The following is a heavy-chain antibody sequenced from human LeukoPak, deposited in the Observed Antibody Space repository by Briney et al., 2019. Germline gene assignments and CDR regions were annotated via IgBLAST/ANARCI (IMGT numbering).Heavy chain of an antibody. J-gene: IGHJ5*02. V-gene: IGHV4-59*11. CDR2: ILNGGKT. CDR1: GGSISRHY. CDR3: ARRKRAYSKQQPYNWFDP. D-gene: IGHD6-13*01. Sequence: SETLSLTCSVSGGSISRHYWSWIRQPPGKGLEWIGNILNGGKTHYHPSLKSRITISVDTSKNQFSLKLSSVTAADTAVYYCARRKRAYSKQQPYNWFDPWGQGTLVTVSS.